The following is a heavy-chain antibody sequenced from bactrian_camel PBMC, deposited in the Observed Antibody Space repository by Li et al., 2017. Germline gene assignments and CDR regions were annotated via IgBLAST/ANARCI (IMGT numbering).Heavy chain of an antibody. Sequence: VQLVESGGGSVQAGGSLRLSCVASGYSGVCMGWFRQVPGKNREGVAGFDSDSHPSYADSVKGRFTISKDSAENTVYLQMSSLKSEDTALYYCAIGRADMGWASNYWGQGTQVTVS. CDR2: FDSDSHP. D-gene: IGHD5*01. J-gene: IGHJ4*01. CDR1: GYSGVC. V-gene: IGHV3S53*01. CDR3: AIGRADMGWASNY.